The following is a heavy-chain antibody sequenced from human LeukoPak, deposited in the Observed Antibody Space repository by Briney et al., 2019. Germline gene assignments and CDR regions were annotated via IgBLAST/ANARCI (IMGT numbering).Heavy chain of an antibody. CDR2: ISGSGGST. CDR1: GFNVSRTY. Sequence: PGGSLRLSCTASGFNVSRTYMSWVRQAPGKGLEWVSAISGSGGSTYYADSVKGRFTISRDNSKNTLYLQMNSLRAEDTAVYYCAKDREVRATDWFDPWGQGTLVTVSS. J-gene: IGHJ5*02. V-gene: IGHV3-23*01. D-gene: IGHD3-10*01. CDR3: AKDREVRATDWFDP.